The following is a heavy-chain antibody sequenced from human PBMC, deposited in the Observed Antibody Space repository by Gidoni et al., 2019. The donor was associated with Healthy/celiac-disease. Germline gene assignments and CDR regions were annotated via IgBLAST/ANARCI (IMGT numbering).Heavy chain of an antibody. CDR1: GGSFGGYY. J-gene: IGHJ4*02. D-gene: IGHD3-16*01. V-gene: IGHV4-34*01. CDR2: TNHSGST. Sequence: HVPLLQWGAGLLKPSETLCPTCAVYGGSFGGYYWSWSRQPPGKGLEGMGETNHSGSTNYNPSLKSRVTISVDTSKNQFSLKLSSVTAADTAVYYCARARLVARRVYFDYWGQGTLVTVSS. CDR3: ARARLVARRVYFDY.